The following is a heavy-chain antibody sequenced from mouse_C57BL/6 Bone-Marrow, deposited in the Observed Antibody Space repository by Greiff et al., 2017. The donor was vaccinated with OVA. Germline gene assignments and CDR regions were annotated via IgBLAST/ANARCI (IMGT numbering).Heavy chain of an antibody. CDR3: ARERELGHYYAMDY. CDR1: GFTFSDYY. CDR2: INYDGSST. J-gene: IGHJ4*01. V-gene: IGHV5-16*01. D-gene: IGHD4-1*01. Sequence: EVNVVESEGGLVQPGSSMKLSCTASGFTFSDYYMAWVRQVPEKGLEWVANINYDGSSTYYLDSLKSRFIISRDNAKNILYLQMSSLKSEDTATHYCARERELGHYYAMDYWGQGTSVTVSS.